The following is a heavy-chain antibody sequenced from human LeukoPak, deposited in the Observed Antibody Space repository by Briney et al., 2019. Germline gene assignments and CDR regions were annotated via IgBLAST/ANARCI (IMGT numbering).Heavy chain of an antibody. V-gene: IGHV4-61*02. Sequence: SQTLSLTCTVSGGSISSGSYYWSWIRQPAGKGLEWIGRIYTSGSTNYNPSLKSRVTISVVTSKNQFSLKLSSVTAADTAVYYCAGSQGGYWTSFDYWGQGTLVTVYS. D-gene: IGHD3-22*01. CDR3: AGSQGGYWTSFDY. CDR1: GGSISSGSYY. J-gene: IGHJ4*02. CDR2: IYTSGST.